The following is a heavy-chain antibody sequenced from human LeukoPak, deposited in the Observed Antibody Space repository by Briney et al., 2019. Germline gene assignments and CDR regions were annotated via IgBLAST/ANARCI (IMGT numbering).Heavy chain of an antibody. CDR3: TRGVGRAPAGTISY. J-gene: IGHJ4*02. V-gene: IGHV3-30-3*01. Sequence: PGGSLRLSCAASGFTFSSYAMHWVRQAPGKGLEWVAVISYDGSDKYYADSVKGRFTISRDNSKNTLYLQMNSLRAEDTAVFYCTRGVGRAPAGTISYWGQGTLVTVSS. CDR2: ISYDGSDK. CDR1: GFTFSSYA. D-gene: IGHD2-2*01.